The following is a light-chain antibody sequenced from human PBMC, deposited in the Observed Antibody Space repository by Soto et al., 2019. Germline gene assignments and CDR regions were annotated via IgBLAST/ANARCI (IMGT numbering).Light chain of an antibody. CDR1: QSILYNSNNKNY. Sequence: DIVMTQSPDSLAVSLGERATINCKSSQSILYNSNNKNYLAWYQQKSGQPPKLLFYWASTRESGVPDRFGGSGSGTDFTLTIRSLQAEDVAVYYCLQYYNSPYTFGQGNKLE. CDR3: LQYYNSPYT. V-gene: IGKV4-1*01. CDR2: WAS. J-gene: IGKJ2*01.